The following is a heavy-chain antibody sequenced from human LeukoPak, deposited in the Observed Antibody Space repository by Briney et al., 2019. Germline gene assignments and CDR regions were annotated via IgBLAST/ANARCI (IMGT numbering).Heavy chain of an antibody. Sequence: GGSLRLSCAASGFTFSSYAMIWVRQAPGKGLEWVSGISGGGGSTYYSDSVKGRFTISRDNSKNTLYLQMNSLRAEDTAVYYCAKDKSVTSGNYYWDYWGQGPLVTVSS. V-gene: IGHV3-23*01. CDR2: ISGGGGST. CDR1: GFTFSSYA. D-gene: IGHD3-10*01. CDR3: AKDKSVTSGNYYWDY. J-gene: IGHJ4*02.